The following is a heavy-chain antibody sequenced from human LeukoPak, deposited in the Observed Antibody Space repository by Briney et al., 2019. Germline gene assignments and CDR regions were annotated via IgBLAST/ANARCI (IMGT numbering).Heavy chain of an antibody. D-gene: IGHD3-10*01. CDR1: GYTFTSYY. V-gene: IGHV1-46*01. CDR3: ARSMVRGVTHDY. Sequence: ASVKVSCKASGYTFTSYYMHWVRQAPGQGLEWMGIINPSGGSTNYAQKFQGRVTMTRDTSTSTVYMELSSLRSEDTAVYYCARSMVRGVTHDYWGQGTLVTVSS. CDR2: INPSGGST. J-gene: IGHJ4*02.